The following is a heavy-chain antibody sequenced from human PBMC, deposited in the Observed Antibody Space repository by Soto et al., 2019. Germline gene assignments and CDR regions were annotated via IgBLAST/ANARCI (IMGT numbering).Heavy chain of an antibody. CDR2: VSGSGGST. V-gene: IGHV3-23*01. CDR3: AKLPQYETLTGYLNYFDY. Sequence: GGSLRLSCAASGFTFSSYSMNWVRQAPGKGLEWVSSVSGSGGSTYYADSVKGRFTISRDNSKNTVYLQMNSLRAEDTALYFCAKLPQYETLTGYLNYFDYGGPGILVTVSS. CDR1: GFTFSSYS. D-gene: IGHD3-9*01. J-gene: IGHJ4*02.